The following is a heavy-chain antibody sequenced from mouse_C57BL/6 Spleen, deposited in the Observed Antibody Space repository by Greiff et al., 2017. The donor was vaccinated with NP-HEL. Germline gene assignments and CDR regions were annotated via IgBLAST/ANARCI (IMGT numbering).Heavy chain of an antibody. J-gene: IGHJ1*03. CDR1: GYTFTDYE. Sequence: VKLMESGAELVRPGASVTLSCKASGYTFTDYEMHWVKQTPVHGLEWIGAIDPETGGTAYNQKFKGKAILTADKSSSTAYMELRSLTSEDSAVYYCTRGLRSYWYFDVWGTGTTVTVSS. D-gene: IGHD1-1*01. CDR3: TRGLRSYWYFDV. V-gene: IGHV1-15*01. CDR2: IDPETGGT.